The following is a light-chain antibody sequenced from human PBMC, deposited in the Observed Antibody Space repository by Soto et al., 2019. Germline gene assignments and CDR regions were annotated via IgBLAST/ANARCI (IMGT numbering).Light chain of an antibody. J-gene: IGKJ2*01. CDR1: QSVVSN. Sequence: IVMTHSPATLSLSPGERATLSCSASQSVVSNLAWYQQKPGQAPRLLIYDASTRAAGVPVRFIGSGSGTKFTITISSLQAEDVAVYYCQQYNNWPPYTFGQGTKVDIK. V-gene: IGKV3-15*01. CDR2: DAS. CDR3: QQYNNWPPYT.